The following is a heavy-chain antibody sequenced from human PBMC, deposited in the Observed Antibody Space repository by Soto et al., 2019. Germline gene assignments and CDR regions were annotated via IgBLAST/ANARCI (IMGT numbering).Heavy chain of an antibody. D-gene: IGHD2-15*01. CDR1: GGSISSGDYY. CDR3: ARGPGGVADAFDI. Sequence: QVQLQESGPGLVKPSQTLSLGCTVSGGSISSGDYYWIWIRQPPGKGLEWIGYIYYSGSTSYSPSLKSRVTISLHTYKNHFSLNLSSVTSADAGVYYCARGPGGVADAFDIWGQGTMVTVSS. V-gene: IGHV4-30-4*01. CDR2: IYYSGST. J-gene: IGHJ3*02.